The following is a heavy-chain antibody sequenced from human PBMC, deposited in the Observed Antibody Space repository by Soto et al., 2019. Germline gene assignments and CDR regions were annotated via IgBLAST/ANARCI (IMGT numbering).Heavy chain of an antibody. V-gene: IGHV4-34*01. CDR1: GGSFSGYY. D-gene: IGHD3-3*01. CDR2: INHSGST. Sequence: SETLSLTCAVYGGSFSGYYWSWIRQPPGKGLEWIEEINHSGSTNYNPSLKSRVTISVDTSKNQFSLKLSSVTAADTAVYYCARGAYDFWSGYQETYYYYYGMDVWGQGTTVTVSS. J-gene: IGHJ6*02. CDR3: ARGAYDFWSGYQETYYYYYGMDV.